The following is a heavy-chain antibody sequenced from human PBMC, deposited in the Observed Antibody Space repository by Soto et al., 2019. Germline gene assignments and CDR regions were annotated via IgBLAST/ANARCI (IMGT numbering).Heavy chain of an antibody. Sequence: SLRLSCAASGFTFSSYTMIWVRQAPGKGLEWVSSISSSSTYIYYADSVKGRFTISRDNAKNSLYLQMNSLRAEDTAVYYCARFGYTTEAHWGQGTLVTVSS. CDR2: ISSSSTYI. D-gene: IGHD5-12*01. CDR1: GFTFSSYT. J-gene: IGHJ4*02. CDR3: ARFGYTTEAH. V-gene: IGHV3-21*01.